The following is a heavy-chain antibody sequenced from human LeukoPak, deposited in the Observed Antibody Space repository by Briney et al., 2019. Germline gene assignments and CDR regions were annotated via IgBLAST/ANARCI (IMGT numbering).Heavy chain of an antibody. Sequence: SETLSLTCAVYGGSFSGYYWSWIRQPPGKGLEWIGEINHSGSTNYNPSLKSRVTISVDTSKNQFSLKLSSVTAADTAVYYCARGGYSGYDWSKKEKYYFDYWGQGTLVTVSS. V-gene: IGHV4-34*01. CDR3: ARGGYSGYDWSKKEKYYFDY. J-gene: IGHJ4*02. CDR2: INHSGST. D-gene: IGHD5-12*01. CDR1: GGSFSGYY.